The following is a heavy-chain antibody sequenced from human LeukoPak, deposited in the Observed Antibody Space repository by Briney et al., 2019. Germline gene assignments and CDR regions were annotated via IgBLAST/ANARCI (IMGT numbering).Heavy chain of an antibody. CDR1: GYTFTSYY. J-gene: IGHJ4*02. CDR2: INPSGGST. V-gene: IGHV1-46*01. D-gene: IGHD6-19*01. Sequence: GASVKVSCKASGYTFTSYYMHWVRQAPGQGLEWMGIINPSGGSTSYAQKFQGRVTMTRDTSTSTVYMELSSLRSEDTAVYYCARSREQWLVPVFFDYWGQGTLVTVSS. CDR3: ARSREQWLVPVFFDY.